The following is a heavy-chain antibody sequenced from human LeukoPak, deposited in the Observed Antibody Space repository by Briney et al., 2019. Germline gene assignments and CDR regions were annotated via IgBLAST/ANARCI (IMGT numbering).Heavy chain of an antibody. CDR2: IYYSGST. CDR1: GGSISSGGYY. Sequence: SQTLSLTCTVSGGSISSGGYYWSWIRQPPGKGLEWIGYIYYSGSTYYNPSLKSRVTISVDTSKNQFSLKLSSVTAADTAVYYCARAALTMVRGAAFDIWGQGTMVTVSS. V-gene: IGHV4-30-4*01. D-gene: IGHD3-10*01. CDR3: ARAALTMVRGAAFDI. J-gene: IGHJ3*02.